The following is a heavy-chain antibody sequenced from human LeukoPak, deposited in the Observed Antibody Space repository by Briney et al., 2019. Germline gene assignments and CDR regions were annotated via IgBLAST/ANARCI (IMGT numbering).Heavy chain of an antibody. CDR2: IYYSGST. J-gene: IGHJ4*02. Sequence: SSETLSLTCTVSGGSISSYYWSWIRQPPGKGLEWIGYIYYSGSTNYNPSLKSRVTISVDTSKNQFSLKLSSVTAADTAVYYCARGDSNGYVYYFDYWGQGTLVTVSS. CDR3: ARGDSNGYVYYFDY. D-gene: IGHD5-18*01. CDR1: GGSISSYY. V-gene: IGHV4-59*01.